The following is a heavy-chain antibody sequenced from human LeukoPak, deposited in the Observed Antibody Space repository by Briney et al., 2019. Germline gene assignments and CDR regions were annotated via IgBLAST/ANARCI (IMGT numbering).Heavy chain of an antibody. CDR2: IIPIFGTA. CDR3: ATLLGGDDDYGENWFDP. V-gene: IGHV1-69*13. J-gene: IGHJ5*02. CDR1: GGTFSSYA. D-gene: IGHD4-17*01. Sequence: SVKVSCKASGGTFSSYAISWVRQAPGQGLEWMGGIIPIFGTANYAQKFQGRVTITADESTSTAYMELSSLRSEDTAVYYCATLLGGDDDYGENWFDPWGQGTLVTVSS.